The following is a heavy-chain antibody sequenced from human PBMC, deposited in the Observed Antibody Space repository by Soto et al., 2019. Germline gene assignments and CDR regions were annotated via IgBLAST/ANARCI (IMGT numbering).Heavy chain of an antibody. CDR3: ARGRIQLWSPFDY. CDR2: IYYSGST. CDR1: GGSISSYY. V-gene: IGHV4-59*01. D-gene: IGHD5-18*01. J-gene: IGHJ4*02. Sequence: PSETLSLTCTVSGGSISSYYWSWIRQPPGKGLEWIGYIYYSGSTNYNPSLKSRVTISVDTSKNQFSLKLSSVTAADTAVYYCARGRIQLWSPFDYWGQGTLVPSPQ.